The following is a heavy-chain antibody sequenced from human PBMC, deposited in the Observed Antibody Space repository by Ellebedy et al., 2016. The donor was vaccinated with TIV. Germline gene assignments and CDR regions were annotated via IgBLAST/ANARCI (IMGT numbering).Heavy chain of an antibody. V-gene: IGHV4-39*01. D-gene: IGHD5-18*01. J-gene: IGHJ5*02. CDR2: INYSGTT. CDR1: GDSITSNDYY. CDR3: ARHGQYNYGYGYPRWFNP. Sequence: SETLSLXXTVSGDSITSNDYYWGWIRQPPGKGLEWIGSINYSGTTHYNPSLKSRVTISVDTSKNQFSLRLSSVTAADTAIYYCARHGQYNYGYGYPRWFNPWGQGTLVTVSS.